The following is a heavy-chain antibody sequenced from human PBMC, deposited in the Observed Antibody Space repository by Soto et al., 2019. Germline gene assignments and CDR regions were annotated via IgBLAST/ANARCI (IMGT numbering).Heavy chain of an antibody. Sequence: PGGSLRLSCAASGFTFSNYAMHWVRQAPGKGPEWVAAISYDGRNKYYADSVKGRFTISRDNSKNTLDLQMNSLRAEDTAVYYCAKDLGYYLDYWGQGTLVTVPQ. CDR3: AKDLGYYLDY. J-gene: IGHJ4*02. D-gene: IGHD3-22*01. CDR2: ISYDGRNK. CDR1: GFTFSNYA. V-gene: IGHV3-30*18.